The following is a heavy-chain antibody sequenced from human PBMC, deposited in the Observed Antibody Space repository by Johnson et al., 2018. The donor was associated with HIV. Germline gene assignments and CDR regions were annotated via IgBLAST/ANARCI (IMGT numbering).Heavy chain of an antibody. D-gene: IGHD2-15*01. J-gene: IGHJ3*02. CDR2: ISGGGDST. CDR1: GFTFSSYW. V-gene: IGHV3-23*04. Sequence: VQLVESGGGLVQPGGSLRLSCAASGFTFSSYWMTWVRQAPGKGLEWVSIISGGGDSTYYADSVEGRFTISRDNSKNTLYLQMNSLRAEDTAVNYCAKDEEGYCSGGSCYANAFDIWGQGTMVTVSS. CDR3: AKDEEGYCSGGSCYANAFDI.